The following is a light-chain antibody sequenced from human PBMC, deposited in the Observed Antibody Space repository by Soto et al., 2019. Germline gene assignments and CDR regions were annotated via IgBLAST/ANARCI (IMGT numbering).Light chain of an antibody. CDR2: SNN. CDR3: AAWDDTLNGVL. V-gene: IGLV1-44*01. J-gene: IGLJ2*01. CDR1: NSNIGSNA. Sequence: QSVLTQPPSASETPGQRVTISCSGSNSNIGSNAVNRYQQLPGTAPKLLIYSNNQRPSGVPDRFSGSKSGTSASLAISGLQSEDEADYYCAAWDDTLNGVLFGGGTKLTVL.